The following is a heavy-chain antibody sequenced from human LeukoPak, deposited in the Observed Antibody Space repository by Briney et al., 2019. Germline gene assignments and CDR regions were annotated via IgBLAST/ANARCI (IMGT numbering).Heavy chain of an antibody. Sequence: GGSLRLSCAASGFTFSSYEMNWVRQAPGKGLQWVGFIRSKAYGGTTEYAASVKGRFTISRDDSKSIAYLQMNSLKTEDTAVYYCTRYGYGSPWYYYYGMDVWGQGTTVTVSS. D-gene: IGHD5-18*01. CDR2: IRSKAYGGTT. CDR1: GFTFSSYE. J-gene: IGHJ6*02. CDR3: TRYGYGSPWYYYYGMDV. V-gene: IGHV3-49*04.